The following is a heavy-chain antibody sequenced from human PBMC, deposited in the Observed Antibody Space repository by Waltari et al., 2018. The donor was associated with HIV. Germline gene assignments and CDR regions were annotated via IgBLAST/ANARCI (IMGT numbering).Heavy chain of an antibody. CDR2: ISHSGST. CDR3: ARKDDYYDDNRYTLLFDS. V-gene: IGHV4-34*01. D-gene: IGHD3-16*01. J-gene: IGHJ4*02. CDR1: GGSFSGYY. Sequence: QVHLQQWGAGLLTPSETLSLTCAIYGGSFSGYYWSWLRQAPEKGLEWIGEISHSGSTNYNPSLKSRVTMSLDTSKNQFSLKLSSVTAADTAVYYCARKDDYYDDNRYTLLFDSWGQGTLVTVSS.